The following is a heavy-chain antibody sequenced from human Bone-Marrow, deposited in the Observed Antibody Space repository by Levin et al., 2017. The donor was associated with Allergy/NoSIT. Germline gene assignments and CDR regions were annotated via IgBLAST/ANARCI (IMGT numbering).Heavy chain of an antibody. CDR3: TTALGYCSGGSCYSDLSYYYYYYMDV. CDR1: GFTFSNAW. D-gene: IGHD2-15*01. V-gene: IGHV3-15*01. CDR2: IKSKTDGGTT. Sequence: GGSLRLSCAASGFTFSNAWMSWVRQAPGKGLEWVGRIKSKTDGGTTDYAAPVKGRFTISRDDSKNTLYLQMNSLKTEDTAVYYCTTALGYCSGGSCYSDLSYYYYYYMDVWGKGTTVTVSS. J-gene: IGHJ6*03.